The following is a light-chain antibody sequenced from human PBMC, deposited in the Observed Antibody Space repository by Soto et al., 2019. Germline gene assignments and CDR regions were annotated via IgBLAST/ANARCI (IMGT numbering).Light chain of an antibody. V-gene: IGKV1-5*01. CDR2: DAS. Sequence: DIQMTRSPSTLSASVGDRVSITCRASQRVNTCLAWYQQKPGKAPTLLIYDASSLQSGVPSRFSGSGSGTEVTLTISSLQPDDFATYYCQQYQIDWTFGQGTKVEIK. J-gene: IGKJ1*01. CDR1: QRVNTC. CDR3: QQYQIDWT.